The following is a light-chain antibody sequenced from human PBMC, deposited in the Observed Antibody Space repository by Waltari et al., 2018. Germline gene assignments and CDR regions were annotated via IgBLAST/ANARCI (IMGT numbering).Light chain of an antibody. Sequence: EIVLTQSPGTLSLSPGERATLSCRASQSVSSYLAWYQQKPGQAPRLLIYDASKWATGIPARFSGSGSGTDFTLTISSLEPEDFAVYYCQQRGDWPRLTFGQGTKVEIK. V-gene: IGKV3-11*01. CDR2: DAS. CDR3: QQRGDWPRLT. CDR1: QSVSSY. J-gene: IGKJ1*01.